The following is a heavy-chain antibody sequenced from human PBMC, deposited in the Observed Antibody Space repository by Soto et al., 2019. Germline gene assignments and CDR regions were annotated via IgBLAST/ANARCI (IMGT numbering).Heavy chain of an antibody. Sequence: GGSQILSCAASGFTFDYYAMHWVRRAPGKGLEWVSHISWNSGSIGYADSVKGRFTISRDNAKNSLYLQMNSLRAEDTALYYCTKDIGYNYGPNYFDYWGQGTLVTVSS. CDR1: GFTFDYYA. D-gene: IGHD1-1*01. J-gene: IGHJ4*02. V-gene: IGHV3-9*01. CDR2: ISWNSGSI. CDR3: TKDIGYNYGPNYFDY.